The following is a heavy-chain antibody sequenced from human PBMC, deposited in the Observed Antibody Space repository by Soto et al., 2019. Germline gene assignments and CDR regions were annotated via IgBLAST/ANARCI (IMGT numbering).Heavy chain of an antibody. Sequence: PSETLSLTCTVSGGSISSEGYYWSWFRQLPGKGLEWIGDIYYSGTTYHNPSLRCRLTISGDASKNQFSLKLSSVTAADTALYYCARGRGYSYGPYYFDYWGQGTLVTVSS. D-gene: IGHD5-18*01. CDR2: IYYSGTT. CDR3: ARGRGYSYGPYYFDY. J-gene: IGHJ4*02. CDR1: GGSISSEGYY. V-gene: IGHV4-31*03.